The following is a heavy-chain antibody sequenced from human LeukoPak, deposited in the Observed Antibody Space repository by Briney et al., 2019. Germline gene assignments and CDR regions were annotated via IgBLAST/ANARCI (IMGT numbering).Heavy chain of an antibody. CDR3: ARDRGSGYLDY. J-gene: IGHJ4*02. CDR2: IYSGGST. Sequence: PGGSLRLSCAASGFTVSRNYMSWVRQAPGKGLEWASVIYSGGSTYYADSVKGRFTISRDNSKNTLYLQMNSLRAEDTAVYYCARDRGSGYLDYWGQGTLVTVSS. D-gene: IGHD3-22*01. V-gene: IGHV3-53*01. CDR1: GFTVSRNY.